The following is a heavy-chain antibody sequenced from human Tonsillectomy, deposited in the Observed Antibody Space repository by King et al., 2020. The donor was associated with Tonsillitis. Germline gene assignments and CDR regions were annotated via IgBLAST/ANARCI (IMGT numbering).Heavy chain of an antibody. V-gene: IGHV3-23*04. Sequence: VQLVESGGGLVQPGGSLRLSCAAFGFTFSSYAMNWVRQAPGKGLEWVSSISESGDITDYADSVRGRFTISRDNSRNTLYLQMNTLRAEDTAVYYCAKQYLDAPWGQGVLVTVSS. CDR3: AKQYLDAP. CDR2: ISESGDIT. CDR1: GFTFSSYA. D-gene: IGHD4-11*01. J-gene: IGHJ4*02.